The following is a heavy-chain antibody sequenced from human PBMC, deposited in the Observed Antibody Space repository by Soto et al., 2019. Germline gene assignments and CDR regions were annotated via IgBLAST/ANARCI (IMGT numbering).Heavy chain of an antibody. Sequence: QITLKESGPTLVKPTQTLTLTCTFSGFSLSTSGVGVGWIRQPPGKALEWLALIYLDDDKRYSPSLRSRLTISKDTSKNQVVLTMTNMDPVDTATYYCIQSRCGGDCLQSYASHYYYGMDVWGQGTTVTVSS. V-gene: IGHV2-5*02. J-gene: IGHJ6*02. CDR1: GFSLSTSGVG. CDR2: IYLDDDK. CDR3: IQSRCGGDCLQSYASHYYYGMDV. D-gene: IGHD2-21*02.